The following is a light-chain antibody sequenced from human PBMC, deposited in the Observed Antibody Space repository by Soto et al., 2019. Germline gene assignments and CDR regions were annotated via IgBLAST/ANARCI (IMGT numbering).Light chain of an antibody. Sequence: QSALTQPASVSGSPGQSITISCTGTSSDVGSYSFVTWYQQHPGKAPKLMIYDVGNRPSGVSNRFSGSKSGNTASLTISGLQAEDEADYYCSSYTSGSAVVFGGGTKLTVL. V-gene: IGLV2-14*03. CDR3: SSYTSGSAVV. CDR2: DVG. J-gene: IGLJ2*01. CDR1: SSDVGSYSF.